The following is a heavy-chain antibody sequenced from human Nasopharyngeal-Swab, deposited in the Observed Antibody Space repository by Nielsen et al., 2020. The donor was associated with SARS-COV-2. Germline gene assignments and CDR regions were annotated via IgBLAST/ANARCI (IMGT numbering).Heavy chain of an antibody. J-gene: IGHJ6*02. Sequence: RQAPGKGLEWFGYIYYSGSTNYNPSLKSRVTISVDTSKNQFSLKLSSVTAADTAVYYCAIGGGGSYYYGMDVWGQGTTVTVSS. V-gene: IGHV4-59*01. CDR2: IYYSGST. CDR3: AIGGGGSYYYGMDV. D-gene: IGHD3-16*01.